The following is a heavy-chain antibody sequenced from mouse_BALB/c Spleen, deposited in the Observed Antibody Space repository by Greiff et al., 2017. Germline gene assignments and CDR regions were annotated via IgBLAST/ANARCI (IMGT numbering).Heavy chain of an antibody. CDR1: GFTFSSYG. V-gene: IGHV5-6*01. CDR3: AGRTTATGFDD. D-gene: IGHD1-2*01. J-gene: IGHJ2*01. Sequence: DVHLVESGGDLVKPGGSLKLSCAASGFTFSSYGMSWVRQTPDKRLEWVATISSGGSYTYYPDSVKGRFTISRDNAKNTLYLQMSSLKSEDTAMYDYAGRTTATGFDDWGQGTTLTVSS. CDR2: ISSGGSYT.